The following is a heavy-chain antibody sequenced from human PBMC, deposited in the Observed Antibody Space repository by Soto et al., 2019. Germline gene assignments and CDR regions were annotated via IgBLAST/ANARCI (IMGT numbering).Heavy chain of an antibody. J-gene: IGHJ5*01. Sequence: SETLSLTCAVYGGSFSGYYWSWIRQPPGKGLEWIGEINHSGSTNYNPSLKSRVTISVDTSKNQFSLKLSSVTAADTAVYYCARGLPYRVLLWIGELSHWFDPCGRGTLVTVSS. V-gene: IGHV4-34*01. CDR3: ARGLPYRVLLWIGELSHWFDP. CDR2: INHSGST. D-gene: IGHD3-10*01. CDR1: GGSFSGYY.